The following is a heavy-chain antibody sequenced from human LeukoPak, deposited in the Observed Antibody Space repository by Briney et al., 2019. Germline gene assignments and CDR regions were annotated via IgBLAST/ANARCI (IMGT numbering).Heavy chain of an antibody. CDR2: ISGSGGST. CDR1: GFTFSSYA. D-gene: IGHD3-22*01. V-gene: IGHV3-23*01. CDR3: AKGLYYYDSSGYGY. J-gene: IGHJ4*02. Sequence: PGGSLRLSCAASGFTFSSYAMSWVRQAPGKGLEWVSAISGSGGSTYYADSVKGRFTISRDNSKNTLYLQMSSLRAEDTAVYYCAKGLYYYDSSGYGYWGQGTLVTVSS.